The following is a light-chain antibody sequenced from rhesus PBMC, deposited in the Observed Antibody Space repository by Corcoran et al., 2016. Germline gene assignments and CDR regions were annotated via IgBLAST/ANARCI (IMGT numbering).Light chain of an antibody. V-gene: IGKV2-90*01. J-gene: IGKJ3*01. CDR3: MQGTQLPFT. CDR2: LGS. CDR1: QSLLHRAGFTS. Sequence: DIVMTQTPLSLPVTPGEPASISCRSSQSLLHRAGFTSLDWYLQKPGQSPQLLIYLGSNRAAGVPDRFSGSGSGTDFTLKISRVEAEDVGVYYCMQGTQLPFTFGPGTKLDIK.